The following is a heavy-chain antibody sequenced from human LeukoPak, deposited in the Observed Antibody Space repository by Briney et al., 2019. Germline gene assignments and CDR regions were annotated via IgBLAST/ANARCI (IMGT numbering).Heavy chain of an antibody. Sequence: ASVKVSCKASGYTFTSYGISWVRQAPGQGLEWMGWISAYNGNTNYAQKLQGRVTMTTDTSTSTAYMELRSLRSDDTAVYYCARRDTAMVTVDRFDYWGQGTLVTVSS. CDR3: ARRDTAMVTVDRFDY. D-gene: IGHD5-18*01. V-gene: IGHV1-18*01. J-gene: IGHJ4*02. CDR2: ISAYNGNT. CDR1: GYTFTSYG.